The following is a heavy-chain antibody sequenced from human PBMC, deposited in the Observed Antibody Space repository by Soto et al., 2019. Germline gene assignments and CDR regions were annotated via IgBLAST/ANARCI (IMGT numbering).Heavy chain of an antibody. V-gene: IGHV5-10-1*01. CDR3: ARLRELELPLVDYYTMDV. CDR1: GYTFSNHW. J-gene: IGHJ6*02. CDR2: IDPSDSYI. D-gene: IGHD1-7*01. Sequence: PGESLKLSCKGSGYTFSNHWITWVRQMPGKGLEWMGRIDPSDSYIKYSPSFQGHVTISADKSISTAYLQWSSLKASDTAMYYCARLRELELPLVDYYTMDVWGQGTTVTVSS.